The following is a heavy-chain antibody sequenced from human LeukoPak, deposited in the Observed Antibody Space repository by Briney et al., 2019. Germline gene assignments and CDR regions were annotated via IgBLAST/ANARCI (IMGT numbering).Heavy chain of an antibody. J-gene: IGHJ3*02. Sequence: SETLSLTCAVYGGSFSGYYWSWIRQPPGKGLEWIGEINHSGSTNYNPSLKSRVTISVDTSKNQFSLKLSSVTAADTALYYCARRNMLERQGAFDIWGQGTMVTVSS. D-gene: IGHD1-1*01. CDR1: GGSFSGYY. CDR2: INHSGST. V-gene: IGHV4-34*01. CDR3: ARRNMLERQGAFDI.